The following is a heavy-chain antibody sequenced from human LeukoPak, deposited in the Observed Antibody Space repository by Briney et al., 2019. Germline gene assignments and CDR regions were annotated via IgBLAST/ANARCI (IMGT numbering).Heavy chain of an antibody. CDR1: GFTFSSYA. CDR2: ISSNGGST. J-gene: IGHJ6*03. Sequence: PGGSLRLSCAASGFTFSSYAMHWVRQAPGKGLEYVSAISSNGGSTYYANSVKGRFTISRDNSKNTLYLQMNSLRAEDTAVYYCARDLGYCSGGSCYYYYMDVWGKGTTVTVSS. V-gene: IGHV3-64*01. CDR3: ARDLGYCSGGSCYYYYMDV. D-gene: IGHD2-15*01.